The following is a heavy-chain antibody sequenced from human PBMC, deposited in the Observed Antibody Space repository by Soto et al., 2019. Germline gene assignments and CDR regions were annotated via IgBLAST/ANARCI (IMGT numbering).Heavy chain of an antibody. V-gene: IGHV1-46*01. CDR1: GYTFTSYY. CDR2: INPNVGSA. J-gene: IGHJ4*02. D-gene: IGHD6-19*01. Sequence: ASVKVSCKASGYTFTSYYMHGVRQAPGPGLEWMGTINPNVGSASFAQKFQGRVTMTRDTSTSTVYMELSSLRSEDTAVYYCARDVAEAFFDYWGQGTLVTVSS. CDR3: ARDVAEAFFDY.